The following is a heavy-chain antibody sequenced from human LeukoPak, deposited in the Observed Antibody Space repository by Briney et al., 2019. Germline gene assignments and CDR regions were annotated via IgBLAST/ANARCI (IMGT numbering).Heavy chain of an antibody. CDR1: GGSISSSSYY. CDR2: IYYSGST. V-gene: IGHV4-39*07. J-gene: IGHJ4*02. D-gene: IGHD6-13*01. CDR3: ARWVAAAGFDY. Sequence: PSETLSLTCTVSGGSISSSSYYWGWIRQPPGKGLEWIGSIYYSGSTNYNPSLKSRVTISVDTSKNQFSLKLSSVTAADTAVYYCARWVAAAGFDYWGQGTLVTVSS.